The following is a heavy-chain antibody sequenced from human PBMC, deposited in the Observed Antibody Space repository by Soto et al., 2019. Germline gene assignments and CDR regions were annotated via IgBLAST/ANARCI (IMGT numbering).Heavy chain of an antibody. CDR1: GDSVSSNSAA. CDR2: TYYRSKWYN. D-gene: IGHD1-20*01. CDR3: ARGTGRITGNLDY. V-gene: IGHV6-1*01. Sequence: SQTLSLTCAISGDSVSSNSAAWNWIRQFPSRGLEWLGRTYYRSKWYNDYAVSVKSRITINPDTSKNQFSLQLNSVTPEDTAVYYCARGTGRITGNLDYWGQGTLVTVSS. J-gene: IGHJ4*02.